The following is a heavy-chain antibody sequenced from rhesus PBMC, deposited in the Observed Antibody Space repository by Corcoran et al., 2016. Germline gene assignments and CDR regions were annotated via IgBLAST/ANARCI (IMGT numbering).Heavy chain of an antibody. D-gene: IGHD6-25*01. V-gene: IGHV3-72*01. Sequence: EVQLVESGGGLVQTGGSLRLSCAASGFTFRSYAMQRVHQAPGKGLEWVSAHGPGGETDCVDNVKGRFPISRDNAKNSLYLQVNRLRAEDTAVYYCAREVGSDHFDYWGQGVLVTVSS. CDR3: AREVGSDHFDY. CDR1: GFTFRSYA. J-gene: IGHJ4*01. CDR2: HGPGGET.